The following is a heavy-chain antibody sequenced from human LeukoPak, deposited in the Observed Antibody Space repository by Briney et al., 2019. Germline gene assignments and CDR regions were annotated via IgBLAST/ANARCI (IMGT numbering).Heavy chain of an antibody. J-gene: IGHJ4*02. CDR2: ISYDGSNK. Sequence: GGSLRLSCAASGFTFSSYAMHWVRQAPGKGLEWVAVISYDGSNKYYADSVKGRFTISRDNSKNTLYLQVNSLRAEDTAVYYCARGYCSSTSCSPMRYWGQGTLVTVSS. D-gene: IGHD2-2*01. CDR1: GFTFSSYA. V-gene: IGHV3-30-3*01. CDR3: ARGYCSSTSCSPMRY.